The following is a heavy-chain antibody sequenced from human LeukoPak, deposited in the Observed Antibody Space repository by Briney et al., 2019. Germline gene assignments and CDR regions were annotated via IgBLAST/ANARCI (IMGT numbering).Heavy chain of an antibody. CDR1: GYSISSSSYY. D-gene: IGHD6-19*01. J-gene: IGHJ4*02. CDR3: ARHSSGWYGGLDY. V-gene: IGHV4-39*01. CDR2: IYYSGST. Sequence: PSETLSLTCTVSGYSISSSSYYWGWIRQPPGKGLEWIGSIYYSGSTYYNPSLKSRVTISVDTSKNQFSLKLSSVTAADTAVYYCARHSSGWYGGLDYWGQGTLVTVSS.